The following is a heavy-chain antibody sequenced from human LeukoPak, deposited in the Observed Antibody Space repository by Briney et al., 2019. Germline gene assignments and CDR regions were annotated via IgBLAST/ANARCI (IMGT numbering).Heavy chain of an antibody. J-gene: IGHJ4*02. Sequence: GGSLRLSCAASGFTFSSYSMNWVRQTPGKGLEWASSISSSSSYIYYADSVKGRFTISRDNAKNSLYLQMNSLRAEDTAVYYCARNNKGDRYTYGHDYWGQGTLVTVSS. CDR3: ARNNKGDRYTYGHDY. CDR1: GFTFSSYS. V-gene: IGHV3-21*01. CDR2: ISSSSSYI. D-gene: IGHD5-18*01.